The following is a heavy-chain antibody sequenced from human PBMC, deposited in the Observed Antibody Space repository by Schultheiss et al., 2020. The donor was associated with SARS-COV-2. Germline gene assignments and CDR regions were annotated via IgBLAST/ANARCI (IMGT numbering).Heavy chain of an antibody. Sequence: SQTLSLTCPVSGGSISSYYWSWIRQPPGKGLEWIGYIYYSGSTNYNPSLKSRVTISVDTSKNQFSLKLSSVTAADTAVYYCARYQLPSVEAFDIWGQGTMVTVSS. V-gene: IGHV4-59*01. CDR1: GGSISSYY. CDR3: ARYQLPSVEAFDI. D-gene: IGHD2-2*01. CDR2: IYYSGST. J-gene: IGHJ3*02.